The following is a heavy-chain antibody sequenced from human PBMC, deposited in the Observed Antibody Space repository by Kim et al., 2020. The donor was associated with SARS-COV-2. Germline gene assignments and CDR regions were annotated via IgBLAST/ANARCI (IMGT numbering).Heavy chain of an antibody. J-gene: IGHJ3*02. CDR2: IYPGDSDT. Sequence: GESLKISCKGSGYSFTSYWIGWVRQMPGKGLEWMGIIYPGDSDTRYSPSFQGQVTISADKSISTAYLQWSSLKASDTAMYYCARRYYDILTGYHDAFDIWGQGTMVTVSS. D-gene: IGHD3-9*01. CDR1: GYSFTSYW. V-gene: IGHV5-51*01. CDR3: ARRYYDILTGYHDAFDI.